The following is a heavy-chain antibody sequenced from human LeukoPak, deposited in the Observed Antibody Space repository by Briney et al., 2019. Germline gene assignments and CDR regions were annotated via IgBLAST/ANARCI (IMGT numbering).Heavy chain of an antibody. CDR1: GGSFSSYY. CDR2: INHSGGT. V-gene: IGHV4-34*01. Sequence: SETLSLTCAVYGGSFSSYYWGWIRQPPGKGLEWIGEINHSGGTNYNPSLKSRVTISVDTPKNQFSLRLSSVTAADTAVYYCASERRYSSGRWDYYFDYWGQGTLVTVSS. J-gene: IGHJ4*02. D-gene: IGHD6-19*01. CDR3: ASERRYSSGRWDYYFDY.